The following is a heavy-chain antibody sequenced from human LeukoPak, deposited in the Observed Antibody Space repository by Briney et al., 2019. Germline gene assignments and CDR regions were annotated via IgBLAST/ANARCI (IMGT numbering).Heavy chain of an antibody. J-gene: IGHJ4*02. D-gene: IGHD3-22*01. Sequence: GGSLRLSCAASGFTFSDYAITWVRQAPGKGLEWVSHISGNGGSTSYADSVRGRFTVSRDNSKNMLYLQMNSLRVDDTAVYYCAKVRPFTPIAVVPEYFDYWDQGTLVAVSS. CDR2: ISGNGGST. CDR1: GFTFSDYA. V-gene: IGHV3-23*01. CDR3: AKVRPFTPIAVVPEYFDY.